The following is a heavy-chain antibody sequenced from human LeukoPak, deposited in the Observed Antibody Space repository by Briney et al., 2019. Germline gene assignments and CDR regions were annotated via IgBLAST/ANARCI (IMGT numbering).Heavy chain of an antibody. J-gene: IGHJ4*02. CDR1: GFTFSSYG. V-gene: IGHV3-30*02. CDR2: IRYDGSNK. CDR3: ANPRGYYDSSALIGGY. D-gene: IGHD3-22*01. Sequence: GGSLRLSCAASGFTFSSYGMHWVRQAPGKGLEWVAFIRYDGSNKYYADSVKGRFTISRDNSKNTLYLQMNSLRAEDTAVYYCANPRGYYDSSALIGGYWGQGTLVTVSS.